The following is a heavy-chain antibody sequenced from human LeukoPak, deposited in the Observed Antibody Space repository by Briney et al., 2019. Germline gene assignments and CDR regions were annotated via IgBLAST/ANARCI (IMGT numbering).Heavy chain of an antibody. CDR1: KYSFTSYA. Sequence: ASVKVSCKASKYSFTSYAINWVRQAPGQGLEWIGWINTNTGNPTYAQGLTGRFVFSLDTSVSTAYLQISSLKAEDTAVYYCARARSCSGGSCYSDYWGQGTLVSVSS. V-gene: IGHV7-4-1*01. D-gene: IGHD2-15*01. J-gene: IGHJ4*02. CDR3: ARARSCSGGSCYSDY. CDR2: INTNTGNP.